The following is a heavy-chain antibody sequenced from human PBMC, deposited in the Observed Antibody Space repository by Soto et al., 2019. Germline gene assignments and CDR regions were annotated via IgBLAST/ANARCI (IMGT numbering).Heavy chain of an antibody. J-gene: IGHJ6*03. CDR1: GFTFSSYA. CDR2: ISGSGGST. CDR3: AKEGVRCSGGSCYSFDHYYMDV. V-gene: IGHV3-23*01. D-gene: IGHD2-15*01. Sequence: GVLRLSCAASGFTFSSYAMSWVRQAPGKGLEWVSAISGSGGSTYYADSVKGRFTISRDNSKNTLYLQMNSLRAEDTAVYYCAKEGVRCSGGSCYSFDHYYMDVWGKGTTVTVSS.